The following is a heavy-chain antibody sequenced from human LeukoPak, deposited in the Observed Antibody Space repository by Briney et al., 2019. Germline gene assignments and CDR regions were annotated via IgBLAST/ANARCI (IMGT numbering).Heavy chain of an antibody. CDR3: ATSRGYGDYGPLQP. CDR2: IYYSGST. Sequence: SETLSLTCTVSGGSISSYYWSWIRQPPGKGLEWIGYIYYSGSTNYNPSLKSRVTISVDTSKNQFSLELSSLRSEDTAVYYCATSRGYGDYGPLQPWGQGTLVTVSS. J-gene: IGHJ5*02. D-gene: IGHD4-17*01. V-gene: IGHV4-59*01. CDR1: GGSISSYY.